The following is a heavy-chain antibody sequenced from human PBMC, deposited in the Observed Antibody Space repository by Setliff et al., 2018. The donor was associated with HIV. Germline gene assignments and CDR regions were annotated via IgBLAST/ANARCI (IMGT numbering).Heavy chain of an antibody. CDR1: VGSVSSGNHY. J-gene: IGHJ4*02. CDR2: SDHIGTT. Sequence: PSETLSLTCTVSVGSVSSGNHYWSWIRQPAGKGLEWIGASDHIGTTNYNPSLKSRITISVDRSKNQFSLKLTSVTAADTAAYFCASLPSVTAEGPFNHWGQGTLVTVSS. V-gene: IGHV4-61*10. CDR3: ASLPSVTAEGPFNH. D-gene: IGHD2-8*01.